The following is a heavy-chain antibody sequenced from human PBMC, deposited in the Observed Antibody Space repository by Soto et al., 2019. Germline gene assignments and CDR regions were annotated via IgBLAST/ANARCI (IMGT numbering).Heavy chain of an antibody. V-gene: IGHV4-59*01. CDR1: GDSISSSY. CDR3: AGQQWLVRGFDY. Sequence: SETLSLTCTVSGDSISSSYWSWIRQSPGKGLEWIGYIYYSGSTNYNPSLKSRVTISVDTSKNQFSLKLSSVTAADTAVYYCAGQQWLVRGFDYWGQGTLVTVSS. CDR2: IYYSGST. D-gene: IGHD6-19*01. J-gene: IGHJ4*02.